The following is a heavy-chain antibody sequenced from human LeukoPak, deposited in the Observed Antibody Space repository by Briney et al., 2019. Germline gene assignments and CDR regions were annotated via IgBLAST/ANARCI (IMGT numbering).Heavy chain of an antibody. CDR2: IYYSGST. V-gene: IGHV4-39*01. J-gene: IGHJ6*03. CDR3: ASLTGDGSGSDYYYYMDV. CDR1: GGSTSSSSYY. Sequence: SETLSLTCTVSGGSTSSSSYYWGWIRQPPGKGLEWIGSIYYSGSTYYNPSLKSRVTISVDTSKNQFSLKLSSVTAADTAVYYCASLTGDGSGSDYYYYMDVWGKGTTVTVSS. D-gene: IGHD3-10*01.